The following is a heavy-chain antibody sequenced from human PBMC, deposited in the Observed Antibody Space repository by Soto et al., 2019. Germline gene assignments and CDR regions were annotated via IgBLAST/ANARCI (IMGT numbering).Heavy chain of an antibody. V-gene: IGHV3-30*18. CDR1: GFTFSSYG. CDR2: ISYDGSNK. D-gene: IGHD4-17*01. Sequence: GGSLRLSCAASGFTFSSYGMHWVRQAPGKGLEWVAVISYDGSNKYYADSVKGRFTISRDNSKNTLYLQMNSLRAEDTAVYYCAKGGGNYGDYYYYYGMDVWGQGTTVTVS. J-gene: IGHJ6*02. CDR3: AKGGGNYGDYYYYYGMDV.